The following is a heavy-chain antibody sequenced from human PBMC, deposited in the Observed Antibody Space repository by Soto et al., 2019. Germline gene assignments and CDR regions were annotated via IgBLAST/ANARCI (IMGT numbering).Heavy chain of an antibody. D-gene: IGHD3-3*01. J-gene: IGHJ6*02. CDR3: AKAANRTYYDXWSGYYKEDYYYYGMDV. Sequence: GGSLRLSCAASGFTFSSYGMHWVRQAPGKGLEWVAVISYDGSNKYYADSVKGRFTISRDNSKNTLYLQMNSLRAEDTAVYYCAKAANRTYYDXWSGYYKEDYYYYGMDVWGQGTTVTVSS. V-gene: IGHV3-30*18. CDR1: GFTFSSYG. CDR2: ISYDGSNK.